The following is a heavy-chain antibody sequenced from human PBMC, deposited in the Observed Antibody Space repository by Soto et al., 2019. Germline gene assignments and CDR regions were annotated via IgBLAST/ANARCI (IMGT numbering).Heavy chain of an antibody. J-gene: IGHJ6*02. CDR3: ARDSRDPAAAYYYYYYGMDV. CDR1: GGSVSSGSYY. V-gene: IGHV4-61*01. D-gene: IGHD6-13*01. CDR2: VYYSGST. Sequence: SETLSLTCTVSGGSVSSGSYYWSWIRQPPGKGLEWIGYVYYSGSTNYNPSLKSRVTISVDTSKNQFSLKLSSVTAADTAVYYCARDSRDPAAAYYYYYYGMDVWGQGTTLTVSS.